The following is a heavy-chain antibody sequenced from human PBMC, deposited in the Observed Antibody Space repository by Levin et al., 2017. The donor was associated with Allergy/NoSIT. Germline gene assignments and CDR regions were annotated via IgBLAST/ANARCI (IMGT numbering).Heavy chain of an antibody. D-gene: IGHD6-13*01. CDR3: ARADCRWQQLARGYFDY. J-gene: IGHJ4*02. CDR1: GASISSSNYY. CDR2: IYYSGSS. V-gene: IGHV4-39*07. Sequence: SETLSLTCTVSGASISSSNYYWDWIRQPPGKGLEWIGSIYYSGSSYYNPSLKSRVTISIDTSKNQFSLKVNSVTAADTAVYYCARADCRWQQLARGYFDYWGQGTLVTVSS.